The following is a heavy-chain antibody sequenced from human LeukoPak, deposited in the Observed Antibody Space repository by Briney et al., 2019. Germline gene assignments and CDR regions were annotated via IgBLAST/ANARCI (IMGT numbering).Heavy chain of an antibody. CDR2: IYYSGST. Sequence: SETLSLTCTVSGGSISSYYWSWIRQPPGKGLEWIGYIYYSGSTNYNPSLKSRVTISVDTSKNQFSLKLSSVTAADTAVYYCARVKGGGPSSTTELLYWFDPWGQGTLVAVSS. V-gene: IGHV4-59*01. CDR3: ARVKGGGPSSTTELLYWFDP. CDR1: GGSISSYY. D-gene: IGHD6-13*01. J-gene: IGHJ5*02.